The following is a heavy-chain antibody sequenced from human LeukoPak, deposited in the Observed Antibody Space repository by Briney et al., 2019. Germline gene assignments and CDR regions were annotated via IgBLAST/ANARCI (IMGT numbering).Heavy chain of an antibody. D-gene: IGHD1-26*01. Sequence: SETLSLTCAVYGGSFSGYYWSWIRQPPGKGLEWIGEINHSGSTNYNPSLKSRVTISVDTSKNQFSLKLSSVTAADTAVHYCARRPTRTDKYSGSSPPIDYWGQGTLVTVSS. CDR3: ARRPTRTDKYSGSSPPIDY. CDR1: GGSFSGYY. V-gene: IGHV4-34*01. J-gene: IGHJ4*02. CDR2: INHSGST.